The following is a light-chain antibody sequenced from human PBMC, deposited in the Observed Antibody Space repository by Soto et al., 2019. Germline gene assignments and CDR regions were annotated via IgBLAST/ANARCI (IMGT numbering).Light chain of an antibody. Sequence: ETVLTQSPATLSLSPGERVTLSCRASQSVSSYLAWYQQKPGQAPRLLIYDASNRATGIPARFSGSGSGTDFTLTISSLEPEDFAVYYCQQRTNWPLTFGGGTNVEIK. CDR1: QSVSSY. CDR2: DAS. CDR3: QQRTNWPLT. J-gene: IGKJ4*01. V-gene: IGKV3-11*01.